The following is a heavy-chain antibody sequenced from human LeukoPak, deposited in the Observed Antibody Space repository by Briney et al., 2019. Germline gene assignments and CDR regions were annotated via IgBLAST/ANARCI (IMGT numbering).Heavy chain of an antibody. V-gene: IGHV4-30-2*01. CDR2: IYHSGST. Sequence: SQTLSLTCAVSGGSISSGGYSWSWIRQPPGKGLEWIGYIYHSGSTYYNPSLKSRVTISVDRSKNQFSLKLSSVTAADTAVYYCARSNYYDSSGYYYVRSIDAFDIWGQGTMVTVSS. CDR3: ARSNYYDSSGYYYVRSIDAFDI. J-gene: IGHJ3*02. D-gene: IGHD3-22*01. CDR1: GGSISSGGYS.